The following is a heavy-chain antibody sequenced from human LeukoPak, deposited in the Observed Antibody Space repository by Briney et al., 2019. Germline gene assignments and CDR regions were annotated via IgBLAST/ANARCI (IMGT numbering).Heavy chain of an antibody. CDR2: IRYDGSNK. D-gene: IGHD2-2*01. CDR1: GFTFSSYG. V-gene: IGHV3-30*02. Sequence: GGSLRLSXAASGFTFSSYGMHWVRQAPGKGLEWVAFIRYDGSNKYYADSVKGRFTISRDNSKNTLYLQMNSLRAEDTAVYYCARLDRETYCSSTSCYVYWGQRTLVTVSS. J-gene: IGHJ4*02. CDR3: ARLDRETYCSSTSCYVY.